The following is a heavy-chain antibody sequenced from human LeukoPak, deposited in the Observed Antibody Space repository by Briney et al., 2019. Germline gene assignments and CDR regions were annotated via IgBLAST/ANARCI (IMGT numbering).Heavy chain of an antibody. V-gene: IGHV3-74*01. J-gene: IGHJ5*02. D-gene: IGHD4-17*01. CDR3: ARDAYTTTSNWLDP. CDR1: GFTPNKYW. CDR2: ITGDGSDI. Sequence: GGSLRLSCEASGFTPNKYWMHWVRQAPGKGLVWVSRITGDGSDIAYADSVKGRFTVSRDDAKNTLFLQMTSLRVEDTAIYYCARDAYTTTSNWLDPWGQGTLVTVSS.